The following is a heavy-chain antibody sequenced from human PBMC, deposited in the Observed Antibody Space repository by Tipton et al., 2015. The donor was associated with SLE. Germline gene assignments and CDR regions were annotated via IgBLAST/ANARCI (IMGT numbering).Heavy chain of an antibody. V-gene: IGHV1-69*17. J-gene: IGHJ6*03. Sequence: QLVQSGAEVKKPGSSVKVSCRASGGTDNNYSISWVRQARGQGLEWMGGTLATVGVPHYAQKFQGRVTIRMDKSTSTAYMEVRSLTPEDTAVYFCAYMLSDYNYYYMDVWGKGTTVTVSS. CDR1: GGTDNNYS. D-gene: IGHD3-10*02. CDR3: AYMLSDYNYYYMDV. CDR2: TLATVGVP.